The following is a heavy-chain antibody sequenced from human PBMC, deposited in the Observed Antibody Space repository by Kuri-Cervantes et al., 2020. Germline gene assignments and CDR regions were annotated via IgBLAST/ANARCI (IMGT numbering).Heavy chain of an antibody. D-gene: IGHD3-16*01. CDR3: AHRRGGYFDF. Sequence: SGPTLVKPTQTLSLTCTFSGFSLSTSGVGVGWIRQPPGKSLEWIALIFWSDEIHYSPSLKSRLTITKDTYKNQVVLTMTNMDSADTATYYCAHRRGGYFDFWGQGILVTVSS. V-gene: IGHV2-5*01. CDR2: IFWSDEI. J-gene: IGHJ4*02. CDR1: GFSLSTSGVG.